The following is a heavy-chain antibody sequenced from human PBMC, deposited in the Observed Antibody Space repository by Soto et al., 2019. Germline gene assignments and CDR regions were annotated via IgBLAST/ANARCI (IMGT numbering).Heavy chain of an antibody. CDR3: AKDRQPDGLWPFDH. CDR1: GFTFYIYA. V-gene: IGHV3-23*01. J-gene: IGHJ4*02. D-gene: IGHD2-8*01. CDR2: IFGNGGGI. Sequence: EVQLLESGGGLVQPGGSLRLSCAASGFTFYIYAMSWVRQAPGKGLEWVSGIFGNGGGISYADSVKGRFTISRDNSNNIWYLQMNSLRAEDTAVYYCAKDRQPDGLWPFDHWGQGTLVTVAS.